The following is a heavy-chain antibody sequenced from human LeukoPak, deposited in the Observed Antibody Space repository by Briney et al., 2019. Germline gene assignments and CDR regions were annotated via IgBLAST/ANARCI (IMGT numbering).Heavy chain of an antibody. CDR2: ITSSSNYK. Sequence: GGSLRLSCAASGFTFSSYSVHWVRQAPGKGLEWVSSITSSSNYKYYADSVKGRFAISRDNAKTSLSLQMNSLRDEDTAMYYCARLLGDSTIYDLWGQGTLVTVSS. CDR3: ARLLGDSTIYDL. CDR1: GFTFSSYS. D-gene: IGHD3-16*01. J-gene: IGHJ5*02. V-gene: IGHV3-21*01.